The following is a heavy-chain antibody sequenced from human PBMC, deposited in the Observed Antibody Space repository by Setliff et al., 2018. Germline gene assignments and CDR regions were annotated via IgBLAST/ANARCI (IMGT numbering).Heavy chain of an antibody. CDR1: GDSLSGDNYF. Sequence: TLSLTCTVPGDSLSGDNYFWSWIRHLPGKGLQWLGHIYYTGKTYYNPSLKSRLEMSVDTSKREFALRLSSVTAADTAVYYCARTSTYVLGSGSYWDRWFDPWSQGTLVTVSS. CDR2: IYYTGKT. J-gene: IGHJ5*02. CDR3: ARTSTYVLGSGSYWDRWFDP. V-gene: IGHV4-31*03. D-gene: IGHD3-10*01.